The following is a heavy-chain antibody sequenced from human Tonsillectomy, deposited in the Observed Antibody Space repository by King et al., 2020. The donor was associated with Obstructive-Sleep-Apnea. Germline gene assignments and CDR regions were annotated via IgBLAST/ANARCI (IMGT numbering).Heavy chain of an antibody. J-gene: IGHJ4*02. CDR2: IKQDGSER. Sequence: VQLVESGGGLVQPGGSLRLSCAASGFTFSNSWMSWFRQAPGKGLEWVANIKQDGSERYYVDPVKGRFTISSDNAKNSLYLQMNSLRAEDTAVYYCARNFGGDSGNWGQGTLVTVSS. CDR1: GFTFSNSW. D-gene: IGHD4-23*01. CDR3: ARNFGGDSGN. V-gene: IGHV3-7*01.